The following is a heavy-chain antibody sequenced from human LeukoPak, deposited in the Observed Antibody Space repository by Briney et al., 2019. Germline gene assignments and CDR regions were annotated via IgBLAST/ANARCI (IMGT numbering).Heavy chain of an antibody. D-gene: IGHD5-12*01. Sequence: GGSLRLSCEASGFTFSSYEMNWVRQAPGKGLEWASYISTGGSTIYYADSVKGRFTISRDNAKNSLYLQMNSLRAEDTAVYYCARDPAGYSGYDYFDYWGQGTLVTVSS. V-gene: IGHV3-48*03. CDR3: ARDPAGYSGYDYFDY. CDR1: GFTFSSYE. J-gene: IGHJ4*02. CDR2: ISTGGSTI.